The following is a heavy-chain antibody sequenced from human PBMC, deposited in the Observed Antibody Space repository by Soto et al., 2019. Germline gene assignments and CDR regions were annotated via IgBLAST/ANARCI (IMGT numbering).Heavy chain of an antibody. Sequence: SGTLSLTFTVSGSSVGSGSYYWSWIRQRLGKGVEWSGYIYYSGNTDYSPSLRGPAIISVDKAKHHFSMQLTSVTSADTDIYYCARDSVLAYNSEYRNPYGIDPWGQGALVTVYS. CDR3: ARDSVLAYNSEYRNPYGIDP. D-gene: IGHD3-3*02. CDR1: GSSVGSGSYY. V-gene: IGHV4-61*03. CDR2: IYYSGNT. J-gene: IGHJ5*02.